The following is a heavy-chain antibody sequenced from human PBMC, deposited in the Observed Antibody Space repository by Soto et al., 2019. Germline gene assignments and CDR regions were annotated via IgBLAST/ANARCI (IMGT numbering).Heavy chain of an antibody. CDR1: GYTFTSYY. CDR2: INANTGDT. D-gene: IGHD3-22*01. CDR3: ARALEYVGCYDSSGYFRN. J-gene: IGHJ1*01. V-gene: IGHV1-2*02. Sequence: ASVKVSCKASGYTFTSYYMHWVRQAPGQRLEWMGWINANTGDTNYAQKFQGRVTMTTDTSISTAYMELRRLRSDDTAVYYCARALEYVGCYDSSGYFRNWGQGTLVTVSS.